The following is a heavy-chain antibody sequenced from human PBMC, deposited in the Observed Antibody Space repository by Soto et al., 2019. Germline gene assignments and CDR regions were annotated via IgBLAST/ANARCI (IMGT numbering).Heavy chain of an antibody. V-gene: IGHV6-1*01. CDR2: TYYRSKWYN. CDR3: PRGGPTPPYTSSCSFDS. CDR1: GDSVSSNSAA. J-gene: IGHJ4*02. Sequence: QVQLQQSGPGLVKPSQSLSLTCDISGDSVSSNSAAWNWIRQSPSRGLEWLGRTYYRSKWYNDYTGSVNSRITIETDTSKNQYSLQLNSVTPEDTAVYYCPRGGPTPPYTSSCSFDSWSQGTLVTVSS. D-gene: IGHD6-13*01.